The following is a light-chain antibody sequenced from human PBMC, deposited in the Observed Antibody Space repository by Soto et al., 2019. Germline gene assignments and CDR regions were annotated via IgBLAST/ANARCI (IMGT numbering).Light chain of an antibody. J-gene: IGLJ1*01. CDR1: SSDVGAYNL. Sequence: QSVLTQPRSVSGSPGQSVTISCTGTSSDVGAYNLVSWYQQHPGKVPKLILFEVNKRPSGVSGRFSGSKSGNTASLTISGLQAEDEADYYCCSFTSSNTHVFGTGTKLTVL. CDR2: EVN. CDR3: CSFTSSNTHV. V-gene: IGLV2-11*01.